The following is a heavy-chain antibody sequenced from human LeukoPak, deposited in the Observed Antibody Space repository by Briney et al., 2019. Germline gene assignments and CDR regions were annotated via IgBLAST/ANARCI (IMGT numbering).Heavy chain of an antibody. V-gene: IGHV4-59*01. D-gene: IGHD6-13*01. J-gene: IGHJ4*02. Sequence: SETLSLTCTVSGGSISSYYWSWIRQPPGKGLEWIGYIYYSGSTNYNTSLKSRVTISVDTSKNPSSLKLSSVTAADTAVYYWARDGYSSSPTGYFDYWGQGTLVTVSS. CDR2: IYYSGST. CDR1: GGSISSYY. CDR3: ARDGYSSSPTGYFDY.